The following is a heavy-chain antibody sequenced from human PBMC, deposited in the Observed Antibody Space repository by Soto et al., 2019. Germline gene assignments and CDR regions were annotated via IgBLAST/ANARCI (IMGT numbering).Heavy chain of an antibody. J-gene: IGHJ5*02. Sequence: QVQLVQSGAEVKKPGSSVKVSCKASGGTFSSYAISWVRQAPGQGLEWMGGIIPIFGTANYAQKFQGRVTIXXDXSMXTAYMELSSLRSEDTAVYYCARGKLVPAAIYWFDPWGQGTLVTVSS. CDR2: IIPIFGTA. CDR3: ARGKLVPAAIYWFDP. V-gene: IGHV1-69*12. CDR1: GGTFSSYA. D-gene: IGHD2-2*01.